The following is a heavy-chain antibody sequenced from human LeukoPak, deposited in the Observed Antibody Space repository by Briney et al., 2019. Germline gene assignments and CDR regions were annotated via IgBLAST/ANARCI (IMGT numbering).Heavy chain of an antibody. V-gene: IGHV3-7*01. D-gene: IGHD3-22*01. Sequence: PGGSLRLSCAASGFTFSSYWMSWVRQAPGKGLEWVANIKQDGSGKYYVDSVKGRFTISRDNAKNTLYLQMNSLRAEDTAVYYCASGYYYDSSGYSLWGQGTLVTVSS. CDR2: IKQDGSGK. CDR1: GFTFSSYW. CDR3: ASGYYYDSSGYSL. J-gene: IGHJ4*02.